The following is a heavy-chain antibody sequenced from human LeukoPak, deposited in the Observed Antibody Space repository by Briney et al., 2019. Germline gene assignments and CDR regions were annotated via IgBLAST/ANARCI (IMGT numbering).Heavy chain of an antibody. V-gene: IGHV3-20*03. CDR2: INWNGGST. Sequence: GXTXXDYGMSWVRHAPGKGLEWVSGINWNGGSTGYADSVKGRFTISRDNAKNSMYLQMNSLRAEDTALYYXXXXXXXMXXXXLDYWGXGXLVTVSS. CDR1: GXTXXDYG. CDR3: XXXXXXMXXXXLDY. J-gene: IGHJ4*02.